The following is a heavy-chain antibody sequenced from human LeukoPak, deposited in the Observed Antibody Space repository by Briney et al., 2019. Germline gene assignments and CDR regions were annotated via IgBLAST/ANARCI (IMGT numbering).Heavy chain of an antibody. Sequence: PSQTLSLTCAVSGGSISSGAYYWSWIRQHPGKGLEWIGYIYYSGTTYYSPSLKGRVTMSVDTSNNQFSLKLISVTAADTAVYYCAKDAYYYGSGSYPFDYWGQGTLVTVSS. CDR2: IYYSGTT. CDR1: GGSISSGAYY. J-gene: IGHJ4*02. D-gene: IGHD3-10*01. V-gene: IGHV4-31*11. CDR3: AKDAYYYGSGSYPFDY.